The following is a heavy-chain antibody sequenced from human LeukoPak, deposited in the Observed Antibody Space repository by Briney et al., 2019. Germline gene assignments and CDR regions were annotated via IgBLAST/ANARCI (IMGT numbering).Heavy chain of an antibody. CDR2: IYYSGNT. V-gene: IGHV4-30-4*01. CDR3: ARLFGYCSGGSCYPHYFDY. D-gene: IGHD2-15*01. J-gene: IGHJ4*02. CDR1: GGSISSGDYY. Sequence: SQTLSLTCTVSGGSISSGDYYWSWIRQPPGRGLEFIGYIYYSGNTYYNPSLTSRVTISVDTSKNQFSLKLSSVTAADTAVYYCARLFGYCSGGSCYPHYFDYWGQGTLVTVSS.